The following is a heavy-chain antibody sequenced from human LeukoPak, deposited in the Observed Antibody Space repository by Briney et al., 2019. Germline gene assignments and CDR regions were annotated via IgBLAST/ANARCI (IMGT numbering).Heavy chain of an antibody. D-gene: IGHD6-19*01. CDR1: GFTVGNSY. Sequence: PGGSLRLSCAASGFTVGNSYMSWVRQAPGRGLEWVSVIYSSGGTFYSESVKGRFTISRDYSKNTLYLQMNSLRADDTAVYYCAKDSNGPAFWGQGTLVTVSS. J-gene: IGHJ4*02. CDR3: AKDSNGPAF. V-gene: IGHV3-53*01. CDR2: IYSSGGT.